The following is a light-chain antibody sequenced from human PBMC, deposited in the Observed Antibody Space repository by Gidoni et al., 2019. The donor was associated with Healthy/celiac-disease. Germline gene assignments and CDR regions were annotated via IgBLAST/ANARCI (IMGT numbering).Light chain of an antibody. CDR3: QPRSNWLT. Sequence: IGLTQSTATLSLSPGGRATLSCSTSQSVSSYLAWYQQKPGQAPRPRIYDASNRATGIPARFSGRGSGTDFPPTISLLAPEYFAVYYCQPRSNWLTFGGGTKVEIK. CDR1: QSVSSY. CDR2: DAS. V-gene: IGKV3-11*01. J-gene: IGKJ4*01.